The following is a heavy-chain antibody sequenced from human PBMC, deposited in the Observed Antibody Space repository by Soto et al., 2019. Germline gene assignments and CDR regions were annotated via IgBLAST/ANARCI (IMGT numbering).Heavy chain of an antibody. CDR2: VKSKGGGVTA. J-gene: IGHJ4*02. Sequence: EVQLVESGGGLVQPGGSLRLSCAASGFSITNTWMHWVRQAPGKGLEWVGRVKSKGGGVTADYAAPVKGRFTVSRDDSKNTQYLQMNSLKMEDTAVYYCNSYPDFWGGHTPLWGQGTLVTVSS. V-gene: IGHV3-15*07. D-gene: IGHD3-3*01. CDR3: NSYPDFWGGHTPL. CDR1: GFSITNTW.